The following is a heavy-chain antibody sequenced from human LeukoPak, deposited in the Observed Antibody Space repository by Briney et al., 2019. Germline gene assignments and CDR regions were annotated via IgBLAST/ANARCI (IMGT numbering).Heavy chain of an antibody. D-gene: IGHD3-22*01. CDR1: GFIFSGYD. CDR3: ARERYYDSSAPDY. V-gene: IGHV3-21*01. CDR2: ISSSSSYI. Sequence: GGSLRLSCAASGFIFSGYDMNWVRQAPGKGLEWVSSISSSSSYIYYADSVKGRFTISRDNAKNSLYLQMNSLRAEDTAVYYCARERYYDSSAPDYWGQGTLVTVSS. J-gene: IGHJ4*02.